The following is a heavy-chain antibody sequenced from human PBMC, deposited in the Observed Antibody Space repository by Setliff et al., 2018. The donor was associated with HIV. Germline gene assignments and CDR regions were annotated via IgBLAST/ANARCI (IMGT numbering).Heavy chain of an antibody. V-gene: IGHV4-59*01. CDR2: IYYSGNT. J-gene: IGHJ6*03. D-gene: IGHD2-8*02. CDR3: ARVFWYGLPQIYYYMDV. Sequence: PSETLSLTCTVSGAYISSYYWGWIRQPPGKGLEWIGDIYYSGNTHFNPSLKSRVTISLDTSKNQVFLKLTSVTAADTAVYYCARVFWYGLPQIYYYMDVWGKGTTVTVSS. CDR1: GAYISSYY.